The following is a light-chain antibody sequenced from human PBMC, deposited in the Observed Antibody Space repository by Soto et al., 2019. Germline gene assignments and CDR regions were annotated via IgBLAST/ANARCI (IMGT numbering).Light chain of an antibody. V-gene: IGKV3-15*01. CDR2: GAS. Sequence: DIVMTRSPATLSVSPGERATLSCRASQSVSSNLAWYQQKPGQAPRLLIYGASTRATGIPARFSGSGSGTEFTLTISSLQSEDFAVYYCQQYNNWWTFGQGTKVEIK. CDR3: QQYNNWWT. J-gene: IGKJ1*01. CDR1: QSVSSN.